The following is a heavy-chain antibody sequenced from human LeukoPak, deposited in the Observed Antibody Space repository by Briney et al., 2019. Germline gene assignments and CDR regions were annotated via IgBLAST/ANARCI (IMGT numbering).Heavy chain of an antibody. V-gene: IGHV3-23*01. Sequence: PGGSLRLSCAASGYSLSKFAMSWVREAPGRGLEWVSLIIGSSGDTFYADSVKGRFTISRDNSKNRLYLQMNSLRAEDTALYYCAKGAYDYIEMGYFDYWGQGTLVTVSS. CDR2: IIGSSGDT. J-gene: IGHJ4*02. CDR3: AKGAYDYIEMGYFDY. D-gene: IGHD5-12*01. CDR1: GYSLSKFA.